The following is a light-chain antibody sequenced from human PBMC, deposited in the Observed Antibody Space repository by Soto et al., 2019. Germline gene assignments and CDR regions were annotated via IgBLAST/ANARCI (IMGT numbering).Light chain of an antibody. CDR3: QQRSSWPPT. CDR2: GAS. V-gene: IGKV3-15*01. J-gene: IGKJ5*01. Sequence: EIVMTQSPATLSVSPGEGATLSCRASQSVSTNLAWYQQIPGQAPRLLLYGASTRATGIPARFSGSGSGTEFTLTISSLEPEDFAVYYCQQRSSWPPTFGQGTRLEIK. CDR1: QSVSTN.